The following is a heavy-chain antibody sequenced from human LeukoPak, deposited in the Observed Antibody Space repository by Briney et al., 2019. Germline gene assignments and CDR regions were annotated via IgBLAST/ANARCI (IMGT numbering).Heavy chain of an antibody. D-gene: IGHD3-10*01. V-gene: IGHV4-34*01. CDR2: INHSGST. Sequence: SETLSLTCAVYGGSFSGYYWSWIRQPPGKGLEWIREINHSGSTNYNPSLKSRVTISVDTSKNQFSLKLSSVTAADTVVYYCASFMVRGVSSWGQGTLVTVSS. CDR1: GGSFSGYY. J-gene: IGHJ5*02. CDR3: ASFMVRGVSS.